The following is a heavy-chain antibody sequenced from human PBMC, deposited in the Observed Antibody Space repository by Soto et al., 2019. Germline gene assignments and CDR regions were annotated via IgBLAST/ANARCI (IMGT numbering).Heavy chain of an antibody. CDR2: IYYSGST. CDR3: ARVGGFGATTIDY. J-gene: IGHJ4*02. Sequence: SETLSLTCTVSGGSISSGDYYWSWIRQPPGKDLEWIGYIYYSGSTYYNTSLKSRVTISVDTSKNQISLKLSSVTAADTAVYYCARVGGFGATTIDYWGQGTLVTVSS. V-gene: IGHV4-30-4*01. D-gene: IGHD3-10*01. CDR1: GGSISSGDYY.